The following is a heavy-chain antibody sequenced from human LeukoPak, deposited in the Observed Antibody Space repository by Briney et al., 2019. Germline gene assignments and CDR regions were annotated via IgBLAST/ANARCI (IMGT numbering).Heavy chain of an antibody. Sequence: GASVKVSCKASGYTFTSYGISWVRQAPGEGLECMGCVSAYNGNTNYAQKLLGRVTMTTDTSTSTAYMELRSLRSDDTAVYYCARGDLPSIAVAEPNDYWGQGTLVTVSS. V-gene: IGHV1-18*01. D-gene: IGHD6-19*01. CDR1: GYTFTSYG. CDR2: VSAYNGNT. CDR3: ARGDLPSIAVAEPNDY. J-gene: IGHJ4*02.